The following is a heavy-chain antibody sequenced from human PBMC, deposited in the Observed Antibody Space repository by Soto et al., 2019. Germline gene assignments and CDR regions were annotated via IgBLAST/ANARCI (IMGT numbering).Heavy chain of an antibody. CDR1: GGSVSSGSYY. CDR2: IYYSGST. J-gene: IGHJ6*02. V-gene: IGHV4-61*01. CDR3: ARGDIRAEAGTQDYYYGMDV. D-gene: IGHD6-13*01. Sequence: PSETLSLTCTVSGGSVSSGSYYWSWIRQPPGKGLEWIGYIYYSGSTNYNPSLKSRVTISVDTSKNQFSLKLSSVTAADTAVYYCARGDIRAEAGTQDYYYGMDVWGQGTTVTVSS.